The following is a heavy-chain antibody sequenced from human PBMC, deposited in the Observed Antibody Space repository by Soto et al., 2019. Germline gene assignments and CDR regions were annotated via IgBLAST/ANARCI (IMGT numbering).Heavy chain of an antibody. Sequence: QITLKESGPTLVKPTQTLTLTCTFSGFSLSTSGVGVGWIRQPPGKALEWLALIYWDDDKRYSPSLKSRLTITKDTCKNQVVLTMTNMDPVDTATYYCAPTYYYDSSGYYYVHPWGQGTLVTVSS. CDR3: APTYYYDSSGYYYVHP. CDR1: GFSLSTSGVG. CDR2: IYWDDDK. J-gene: IGHJ5*02. V-gene: IGHV2-5*02. D-gene: IGHD3-22*01.